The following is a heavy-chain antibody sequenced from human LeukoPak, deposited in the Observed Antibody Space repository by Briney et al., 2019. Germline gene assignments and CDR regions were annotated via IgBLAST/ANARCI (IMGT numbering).Heavy chain of an antibody. CDR1: GYTLTELS. CDR3: ATDRSGSSGYYFDY. CDR2: FDPEHGET. V-gene: IGHV1-24*01. J-gene: IGHJ4*02. D-gene: IGHD3-22*01. Sequence: ASVKVSCKVSGYTLTELSMHWVRQAPGKGLERMGGFDPEHGETIYAQKCQGKVTMTADTSTHTAYMELSSLRSEDTAVYYCATDRSGSSGYYFDYWGQGTLVTVSA.